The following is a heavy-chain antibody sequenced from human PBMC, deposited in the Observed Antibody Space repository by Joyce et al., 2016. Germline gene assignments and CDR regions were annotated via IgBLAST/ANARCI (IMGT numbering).Heavy chain of an antibody. CDR3: VRGISARPGGPNWFDP. D-gene: IGHD6-6*01. CDR1: GFSFSGYW. Sequence: EVQLVESGGGLVQPGGSLRLSCAASGFSFSGYWIHWVRQAPGKGRVWGSRINTEGSSTRFADSVKGRFTISRDNAKNTLYLQMNSLRAEDTAVYYCVRGISARPGGPNWFDPWGQGTLVTVSS. J-gene: IGHJ5*02. CDR2: INTEGSST. V-gene: IGHV3-74*01.